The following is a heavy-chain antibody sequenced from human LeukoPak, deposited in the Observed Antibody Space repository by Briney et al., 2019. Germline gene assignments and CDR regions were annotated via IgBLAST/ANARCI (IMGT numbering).Heavy chain of an antibody. J-gene: IGHJ6*03. D-gene: IGHD2-2*01. CDR2: IIPIFGTA. V-gene: IGHV1-69*06. CDR1: GGTFSSYA. Sequence: SVKVSCKASGGTFSSYAISWVRQAPGQGLEWMGGIIPIFGTANYAQKFQGRVTITADKSTSTAYMELSSLRSDDTAVYYCARGPIIDIVVIPAAADYYHMDVWGKGTTVTVSS. CDR3: ARGPIIDIVVIPAAADYYHMDV.